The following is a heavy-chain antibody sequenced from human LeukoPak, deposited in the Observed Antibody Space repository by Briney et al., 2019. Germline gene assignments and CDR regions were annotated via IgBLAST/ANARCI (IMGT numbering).Heavy chain of an antibody. J-gene: IGHJ5*02. CDR3: SRDGSGTTPFDP. CDR2: ITSDGRGT. V-gene: IGHV3-74*01. CDR1: GFTFSDYW. Sequence: PGGSLRLSCAASGFTFSDYWMHWVRQAPGKELVWVSRITSDGRGTLYADSVKGRLTISRDNAKNTLHLEMSSLRVEDTAVYYCSRDGSGTTPFDPWGQGPLVTVSS. D-gene: IGHD1-14*01.